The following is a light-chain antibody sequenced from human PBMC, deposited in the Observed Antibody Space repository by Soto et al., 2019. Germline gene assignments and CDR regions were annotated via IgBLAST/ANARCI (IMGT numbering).Light chain of an antibody. J-gene: IGLJ1*01. CDR2: DND. Sequence: QSVLTQPPSVSATPGQTVTISCSGTAPSIGNHCVSWYQQLPGTAPKLLIYDNDKRPSEIPDRFSGSKSGTSATLGITGLQTGDEADCLCGTWDSSLSAGVFGTGTKVTVL. CDR3: GTWDSSLSAGV. CDR1: APSIGNHC. V-gene: IGLV1-51*01.